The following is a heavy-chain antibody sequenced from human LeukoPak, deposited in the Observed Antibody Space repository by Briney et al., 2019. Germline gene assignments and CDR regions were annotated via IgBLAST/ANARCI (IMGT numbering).Heavy chain of an antibody. CDR1: GFTFSSYG. J-gene: IGHJ6*03. CDR3: AKTYSSSRAHYYYYYMDV. Sequence: GGSLRLSCAASGFTFSSYGMNWVRQAPGKGLEWASAISGSGGSPYYADSVKGRFTISRDSSKNTLYLQMNSLRAEDTAVYYCAKTYSSSRAHYYYYYMDVWGKGTTVTISS. V-gene: IGHV3-23*01. CDR2: ISGSGGSP. D-gene: IGHD6-13*01.